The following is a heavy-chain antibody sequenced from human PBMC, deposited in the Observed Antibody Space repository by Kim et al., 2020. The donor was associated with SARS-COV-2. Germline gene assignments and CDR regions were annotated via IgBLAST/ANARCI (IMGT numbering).Heavy chain of an antibody. Sequence: NPSLKSRVTISVDTSKNQFALKLSSVTAADTAVYYCARVGSSSSYYYMDVWGKGTTVTVSS. V-gene: IGHV4-59*01. D-gene: IGHD6-6*01. CDR3: ARVGSSSSYYYMDV. J-gene: IGHJ6*03.